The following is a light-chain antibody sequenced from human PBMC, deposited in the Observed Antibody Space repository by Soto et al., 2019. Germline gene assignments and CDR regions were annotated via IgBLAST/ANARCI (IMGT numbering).Light chain of an antibody. CDR2: GAS. CDR1: QSISATH. Sequence: IVLTQSPGTLSLSPGERATPSCRASQSISATHLAWYQQRPGQAPRLLLYGASSRATGIPDRFSGSGSGTDFTLTISRVEPEDFAVFYCQHYGSSPLTFGGGTKVEIK. CDR3: QHYGSSPLT. V-gene: IGKV3-20*01. J-gene: IGKJ4*01.